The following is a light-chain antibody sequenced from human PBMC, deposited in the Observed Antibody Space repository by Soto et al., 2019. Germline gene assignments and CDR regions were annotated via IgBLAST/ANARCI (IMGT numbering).Light chain of an antibody. CDR1: QSVTSS. V-gene: IGKV3-15*01. CDR3: QQYGSSHT. J-gene: IGKJ5*01. CDR2: GAS. Sequence: EIVMTQSPATLSVSPGERATLSCRASQSVTSSLAWYQQRPGQAPRLLIYGASTRATGLPARFSGSGSGTEFILTISRLEPADFGVYYCQQYGSSHTFGQGTRLEIK.